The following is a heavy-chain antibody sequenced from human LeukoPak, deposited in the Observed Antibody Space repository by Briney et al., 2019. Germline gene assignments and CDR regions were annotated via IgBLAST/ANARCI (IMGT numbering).Heavy chain of an antibody. D-gene: IGHD2-2*01. CDR3: ASRSTSCDY. V-gene: IGHV4-34*01. Sequence: SETLSLTCAVYGGSFSGYYWSWIRQSPGKGLEWIGEINHSGSTNYNPSLKSRVTISVDTSKNQFSLKLSSVTAADTAVYYCASRSTSCDYWGQGTLVTVSS. CDR1: GGSFSGYY. J-gene: IGHJ4*02. CDR2: INHSGST.